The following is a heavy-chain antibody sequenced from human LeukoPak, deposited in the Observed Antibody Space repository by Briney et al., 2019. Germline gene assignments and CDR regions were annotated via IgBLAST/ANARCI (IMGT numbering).Heavy chain of an antibody. D-gene: IGHD4-17*01. CDR1: GGSVSSYY. V-gene: IGHV4-59*02. CDR3: ARGYGVSDY. J-gene: IGHJ4*02. Sequence: SETLSLTCTVSGGSVSSYYWNWFRQPPGKRLEWIGYIYYSGSTNFNPSLKSRVTISVDTSKNHFSLKLSSVTAADTAVYYCARGYGVSDYWGRGTLVTVSS. CDR2: IYYSGST.